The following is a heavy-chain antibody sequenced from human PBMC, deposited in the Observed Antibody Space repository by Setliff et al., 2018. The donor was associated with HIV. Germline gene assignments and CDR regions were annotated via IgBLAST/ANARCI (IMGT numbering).Heavy chain of an antibody. CDR3: ARGLWLGTFDL. CDR2: INQDGSEK. D-gene: IGHD6-19*01. V-gene: IGHV3-7*03. CDR1: TFTFDSFS. Sequence: PGGSLRLSCATSTFTFDSFSMTWVHQAPGKGLEWVANINQDGSEKNYLDSVKGRFAISKDFAKRSVYLQMDNLRAEDTATYYCARGLWLGTFDLWGQGTLVTVSS. J-gene: IGHJ5*02.